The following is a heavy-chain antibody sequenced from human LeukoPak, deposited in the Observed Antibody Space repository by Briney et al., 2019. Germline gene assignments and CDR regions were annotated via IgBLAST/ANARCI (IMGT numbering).Heavy chain of an antibody. D-gene: IGHD3-3*01. CDR2: IYTSGST. V-gene: IGHV4-4*07. CDR3: ARGAGYDFWSGPRD. CDR1: GGSISSYY. Sequence: SETLSLTCTVSGGSISSYYWSWLRQPAGKGLEWIGRIYTSGSTNYNPSLKSRVTMSVDTSKNQFPLKLSSVTAADTAVYYCARGAGYDFWSGPRDWGQGTLVTVSS. J-gene: IGHJ4*02.